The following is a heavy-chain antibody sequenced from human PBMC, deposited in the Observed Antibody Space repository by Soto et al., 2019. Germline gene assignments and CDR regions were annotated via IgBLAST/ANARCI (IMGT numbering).Heavy chain of an antibody. D-gene: IGHD1-1*01. CDR2: ISAHNGTT. J-gene: IGHJ4*02. CDR3: ARGRYGDY. Sequence: QIHLVQSGAEVKKPGASVKVSCKGSGYGFTTYGITWVRQAPGQGLEWMAWISAHNGTTNYAQKPQGRVTVTRDTSTSTAYMELRSLRSDDTAVYYCARGRYGDYWGQGALVTVSS. V-gene: IGHV1-18*01. CDR1: GYGFTTYG.